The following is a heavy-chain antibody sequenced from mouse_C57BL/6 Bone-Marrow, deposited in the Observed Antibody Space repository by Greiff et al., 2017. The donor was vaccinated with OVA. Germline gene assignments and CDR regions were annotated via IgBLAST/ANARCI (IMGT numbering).Heavy chain of an antibody. D-gene: IGHD2-3*01. CDR1: GYSITSGYY. V-gene: IGHV3-6*01. CDR3: ARDYEIFDY. J-gene: IGHJ2*01. Sequence: EVKVEESGPGLVKPSQSLSLTCSVTGYSITSGYYWNWIRQFPGNKLEWMGYISYDGSNNYNPSLKNRISITRDTSKNQFFLKLNSVTTEDTATYYCARDYEIFDYWGQGTTLTVSS. CDR2: ISYDGSN.